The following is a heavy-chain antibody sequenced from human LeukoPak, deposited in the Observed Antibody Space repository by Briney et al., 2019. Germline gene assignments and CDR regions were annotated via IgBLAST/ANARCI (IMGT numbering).Heavy chain of an antibody. D-gene: IGHD4-17*01. CDR1: GCSISSTYY. V-gene: IGHV4-61*01. J-gene: IGHJ4*02. CDR3: ARPGGDGDSRNSFDY. Sequence: SETLSLTCTVSGCSISSTYYWGWIRQPPGKGLEWIGYIYYSGSTNYNPSLKSRVTISVDTSKNQFSLKLSSVTAADTAVYYCARPGGDGDSRNSFDYWGQGTLVTVSS. CDR2: IYYSGST.